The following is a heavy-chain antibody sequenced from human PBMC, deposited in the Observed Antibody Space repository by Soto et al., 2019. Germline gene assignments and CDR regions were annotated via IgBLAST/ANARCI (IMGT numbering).Heavy chain of an antibody. CDR1: GFTFSSYA. J-gene: IGHJ5*02. CDR2: ISGSGGST. Sequence: LRLSCAASGFTFSSYAMSWVRQAPGKGLEWVSAISGSGGSTYYADSVKGRFTISRDNSKNTLYLQMNSLRAEDTAVYYCAKDQLSYYDFWSGSDWFDPWGQGTLVTVSS. CDR3: AKDQLSYYDFWSGSDWFDP. V-gene: IGHV3-23*01. D-gene: IGHD3-3*01.